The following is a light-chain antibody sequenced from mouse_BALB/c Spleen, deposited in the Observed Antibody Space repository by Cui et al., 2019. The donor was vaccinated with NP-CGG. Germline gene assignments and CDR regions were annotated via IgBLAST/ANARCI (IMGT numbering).Light chain of an antibody. CDR1: TGAVTASNY. Sequence: QAVVTQESALTTSPGATVTLTCRSSTGAVTASNYANWVQEKPEHLFTGLIGGTNNRIPGVPARFSGSLIGDKAALTITGAQTEDEAIYFCALWYSNHWVFGGGTKLTVL. CDR2: GTN. CDR3: ALWYSNHWV. J-gene: IGLJ1*01. V-gene: IGLV1*01.